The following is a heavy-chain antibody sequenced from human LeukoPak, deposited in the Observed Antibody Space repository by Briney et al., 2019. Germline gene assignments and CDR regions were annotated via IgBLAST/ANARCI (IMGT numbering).Heavy chain of an antibody. CDR3: AKDSYGSVFDY. J-gene: IGHJ4*02. CDR2: ISGSGGST. D-gene: IGHD5-18*01. CDR1: GFTFSDYY. Sequence: GGSLRLSCAASGFTFSDYYMSWIRQAPGKGLEWVSAISGSGGSTYYADSVKGRFTISRDNSKNTLYLQMNSLRAEDTAVYYCAKDSYGSVFDYWGQGTLVTVSS. V-gene: IGHV3-23*01.